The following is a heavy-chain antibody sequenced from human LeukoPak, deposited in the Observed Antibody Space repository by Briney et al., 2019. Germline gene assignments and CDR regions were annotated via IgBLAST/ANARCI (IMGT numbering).Heavy chain of an antibody. CDR1: GFTFSSYE. CDR3: ARVGYGDPRTPF. J-gene: IGHJ4*02. D-gene: IGHD4-17*01. CDR2: ISSSGSAI. Sequence: GGSLRLSCAASGFTFSSYEMNWVRQAPGKGLEWVSYISSSGSAISYADSVKGRFTISRDNAKNSLYLQMNSLRAEDTAVYYCARVGYGDPRTPFWGQGTLVTVSS. V-gene: IGHV3-48*03.